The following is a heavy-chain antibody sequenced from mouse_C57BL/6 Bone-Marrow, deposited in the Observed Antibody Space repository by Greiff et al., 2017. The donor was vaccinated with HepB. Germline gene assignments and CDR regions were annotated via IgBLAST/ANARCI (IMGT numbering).Heavy chain of an antibody. CDR3: ARDWDDFDY. CDR2: IYPGDGDT. D-gene: IGHD4-1*01. V-gene: IGHV1-82*01. J-gene: IGHJ2*01. Sequence: VQLQQSGPELVKPGASVKISCKASGYAFSSSWMNWVKQRPGKGLEWIGRIYPGDGDTNYNGKFKGKATLTADKSSSTAYMQLSSLTSEASAVYFCARDWDDFDYWGQGTTLTVSS. CDR1: GYAFSSSW.